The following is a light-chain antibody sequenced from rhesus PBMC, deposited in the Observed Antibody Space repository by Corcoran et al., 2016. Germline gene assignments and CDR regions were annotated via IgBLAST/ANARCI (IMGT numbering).Light chain of an antibody. CDR1: SNDVGGYDY. J-gene: IGLJ1*01. CDR2: EVR. V-gene: IGLV2-23*01. CDR3: SSYAGSNTFI. Sequence: QAALTQPPSVSGSPGQAVTISCTGTSNDVGGYDYVSWYQQHPGTAPKLLIYEVRKRPSGVSDRFSGSKSGNTASLTISGLQAEDEADYYCSSYAGSNTFIFGAGTRLTVL.